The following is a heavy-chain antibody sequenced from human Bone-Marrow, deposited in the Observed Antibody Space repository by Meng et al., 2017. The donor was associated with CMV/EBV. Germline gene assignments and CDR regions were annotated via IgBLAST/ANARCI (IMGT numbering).Heavy chain of an antibody. J-gene: IGHJ5*02. V-gene: IGHV3-30-3*01. D-gene: IGHD6-13*01. CDR3: AREEFRQQLVYGRNWFDP. CDR1: GFTFSSYA. CDR2: ISYDGSNK. Sequence: GESLKISCAASGFTFSSYAMHWVRQAPVKGLEWVAVISYDGSNKYYADSVKGRFSISRDNSRNTLYLQMNSLRAEDTAVYYCAREEFRQQLVYGRNWFDPWAQGTLVTVSS.